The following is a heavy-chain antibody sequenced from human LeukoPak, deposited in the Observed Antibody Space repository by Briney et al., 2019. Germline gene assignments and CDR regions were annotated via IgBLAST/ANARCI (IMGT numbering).Heavy chain of an antibody. J-gene: IGHJ4*02. V-gene: IGHV1-8*01. CDR1: GYTFTSYD. Sequence: GASVKVSCKASGYTFTSYDINWVRQATGQGLEWMGWMNPNSGNTGYAQKFQGRVTMTRNTSISTAYMELSSLRSEDTAVYYCASLMERRGTYFDYWGQGTLVTVSS. CDR3: ASLMERRGTYFDY. CDR2: MNPNSGNT. D-gene: IGHD1-1*01.